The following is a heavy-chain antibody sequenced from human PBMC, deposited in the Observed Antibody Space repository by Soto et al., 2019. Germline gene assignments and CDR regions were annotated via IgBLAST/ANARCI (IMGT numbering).Heavy chain of an antibody. V-gene: IGHV1-8*01. D-gene: IGHD3-22*01. Sequence: GASVKVSCKASGYTFTKYDIHWVRQATGQGLEWMGWMNPNNGNTGYAQKFQGRVTMTRNTSISTAYMELSSLRSEDTAVYYCAGGGLKFTMIAANWGQGTLVTVSS. CDR3: AGGGLKFTMIAAN. CDR2: MNPNNGNT. CDR1: GYTFTKYD. J-gene: IGHJ1*01.